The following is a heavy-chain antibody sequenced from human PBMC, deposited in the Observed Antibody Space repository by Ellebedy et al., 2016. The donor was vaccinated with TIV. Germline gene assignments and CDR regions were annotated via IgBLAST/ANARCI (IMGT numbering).Heavy chain of an antibody. CDR1: GFTFSSYA. J-gene: IGHJ4*02. Sequence: GESLKISXAASGFTFSSYAMHWVRQAPGKGLEWVAVISYDGSNKYYADSVKGRFTISRDNSKNTLYLQMNSLRPEDTAVYYCARDFGVGATDYWGQGTLVTVSS. CDR2: ISYDGSNK. V-gene: IGHV3-30*04. CDR3: ARDFGVGATDY. D-gene: IGHD1-26*01.